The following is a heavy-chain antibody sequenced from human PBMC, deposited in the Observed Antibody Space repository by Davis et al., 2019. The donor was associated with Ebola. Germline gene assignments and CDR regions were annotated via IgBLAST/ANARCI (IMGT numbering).Heavy chain of an antibody. CDR3: ARYRTMVRGVKLPQPVHMDV. V-gene: IGHV4-34*01. J-gene: IGHJ6*04. Sequence: SQTLSLTCAVYGGSFSGYYWSWIRQPPGKGLEWIGEINHSGSTNYNPSLTSRVTISVDTSKNQFSLKPSSVTAADTAVYYCARYRTMVRGVKLPQPVHMDVWGKGTTVTVSS. CDR2: INHSGST. D-gene: IGHD3-10*01. CDR1: GGSFSGYY.